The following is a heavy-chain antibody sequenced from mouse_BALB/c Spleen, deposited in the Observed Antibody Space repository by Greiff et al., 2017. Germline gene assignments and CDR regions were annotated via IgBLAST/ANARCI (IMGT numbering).Heavy chain of an antibody. CDR2: ISYSGST. Sequence: EVKLMESGPSLVKPSQTLSLTCSVTGDSITSGYWNWIRKFPGNKLEYMGYISYSGSTYYNPSLKSRISITRDTSKNQYYLQLNSVTTEDTATYYCARSPSYDGYYYFDYWGQGTTLTVSS. CDR3: ARSPSYDGYYYFDY. CDR1: GDSITSGY. J-gene: IGHJ2*01. V-gene: IGHV3-8*02. D-gene: IGHD2-3*01.